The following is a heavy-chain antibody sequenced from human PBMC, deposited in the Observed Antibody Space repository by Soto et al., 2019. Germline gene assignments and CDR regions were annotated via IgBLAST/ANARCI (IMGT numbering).Heavy chain of an antibody. CDR3: ARDPDLTTVTTVDYYYGMDV. D-gene: IGHD4-17*01. J-gene: IGHJ6*02. CDR2: ISYDGSNK. V-gene: IGHV3-30-3*01. Sequence: LILSCAASGFTFSSYAMHWVRQAPGKGLEWVAVISYDGSNKYYADSVKGRFTISRDNSKNTLYLQMNSLRAEDTAVYYCARDPDLTTVTTVDYYYGMDVWGQGTTVTVSS. CDR1: GFTFSSYA.